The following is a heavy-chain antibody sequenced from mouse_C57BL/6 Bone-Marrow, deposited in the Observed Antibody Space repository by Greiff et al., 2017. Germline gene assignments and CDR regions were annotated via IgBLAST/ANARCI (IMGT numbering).Heavy chain of an antibody. Sequence: EVHLVESGGGLVQPGESLKLSCESNEYEFPSHDMSWVRKTPEKRLELVAAINIDGGSTYYPDNMKRRFIISRDNTKKTLYLQMSSLRSEDTALYYCARPPTIVTTRAYWGQGTLVTVSA. CDR2: INIDGGST. J-gene: IGHJ3*01. D-gene: IGHD2-5*01. CDR1: EYEFPSHD. CDR3: ARPPTIVTTRAY. V-gene: IGHV5-2*01.